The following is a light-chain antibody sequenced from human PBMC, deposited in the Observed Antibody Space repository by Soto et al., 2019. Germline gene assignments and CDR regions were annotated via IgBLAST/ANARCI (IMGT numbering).Light chain of an antibody. V-gene: IGKV1-39*01. CDR3: LQTYSVPWT. J-gene: IGKJ1*01. CDR1: QSISSY. Sequence: DIQMTQSPSSLSASVGDRVTITCRASQSISSYLNWYQQKPGKAPQLLIYAASSVPSGVPPRFSGRGSGTEFTLTVSSLQSEDFATYYCLQTYSVPWTFGHGTKVEIK. CDR2: AAS.